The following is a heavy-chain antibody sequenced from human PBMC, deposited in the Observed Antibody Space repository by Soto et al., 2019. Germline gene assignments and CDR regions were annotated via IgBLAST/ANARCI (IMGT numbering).Heavy chain of an antibody. CDR1: GYIVSSYG. V-gene: IGHV1-18*01. D-gene: IGHD6-13*01. CDR2: ISVYNGNT. Sequence: QVQLVQSGAEVKKPGTSVKVSCKASGYIVSSYGISWVRQAPGQGLEWMGRISVYNGNTNYAQKVQGRVTMTRDTSTSTAYMELRCLRSDDTAVYYCARDEDSSSLYWGQGTLVTVSS. J-gene: IGHJ4*02. CDR3: ARDEDSSSLY.